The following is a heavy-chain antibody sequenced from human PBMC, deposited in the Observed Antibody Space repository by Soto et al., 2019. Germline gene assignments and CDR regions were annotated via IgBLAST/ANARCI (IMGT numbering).Heavy chain of an antibody. Sequence: GGSLRLSCGVSGFPFAPSTMSWVRQAPGKGLEWVSTISVSVGSTYSADSVQGRFTVSSDIPDNTLFLRMTSLTADDTAVYFCAKRDVPHSTSNAYFYDHWGRGVLVTAPQ. CDR2: ISVSVGST. CDR1: GFPFAPST. V-gene: IGHV3-23*01. CDR3: AKRDVPHSTSNAYFYDH. J-gene: IGHJ4*02. D-gene: IGHD2-21*02.